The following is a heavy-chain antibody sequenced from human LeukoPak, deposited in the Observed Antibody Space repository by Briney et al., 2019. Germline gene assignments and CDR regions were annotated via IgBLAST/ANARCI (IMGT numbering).Heavy chain of an antibody. CDR1: GYTFTSYD. Sequence: GASVKVSCKASGYTFTSYDINWVRQATGQGLEWMGWMNPNSGNTGYAQKFQGRVTMTRNTSISTAYMELSSLGSEDTAVYYCARGVPYGSGSYYAYWFDPWGQGTLVTVSS. J-gene: IGHJ5*02. CDR3: ARGVPYGSGSYYAYWFDP. V-gene: IGHV1-8*01. D-gene: IGHD3-10*01. CDR2: MNPNSGNT.